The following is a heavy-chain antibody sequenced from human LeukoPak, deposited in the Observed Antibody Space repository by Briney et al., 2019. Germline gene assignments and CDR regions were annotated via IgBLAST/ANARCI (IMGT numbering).Heavy chain of an antibody. D-gene: IGHD6-6*01. CDR2: ISSTGSKI. J-gene: IGHJ6*03. CDR1: GFPFSRHG. CDR3: ARDQEGIHASSSGNSNYYYMDV. Sequence: GGSLRLSCAASGFPFSRHGLTWVRQAPGKGLEWVSTISSTGSKISYADSGRGRLTISRDNDKNSVYLQMNSLRAEDAAVYFCARDQEGIHASSSGNSNYYYMDVWGKGTTVTVSS. V-gene: IGHV3-21*06.